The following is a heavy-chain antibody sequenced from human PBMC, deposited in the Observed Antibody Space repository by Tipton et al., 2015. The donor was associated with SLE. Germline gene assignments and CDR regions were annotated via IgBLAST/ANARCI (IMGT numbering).Heavy chain of an antibody. CDR1: GFTFSSYP. V-gene: IGHV3-23*01. CDR3: ARNRPFDY. Sequence: SLRLSCAASGFTFSSYPMSWVRQAPGKGLEWVSSISGSGDKTYYGDSVKGRFTISRDNPKNTLYLQMNSLRADDTAVYYCARNRPFDYWGQGTLVTVSS. CDR2: ISGSGDKT. D-gene: IGHD2/OR15-2a*01. J-gene: IGHJ4*02.